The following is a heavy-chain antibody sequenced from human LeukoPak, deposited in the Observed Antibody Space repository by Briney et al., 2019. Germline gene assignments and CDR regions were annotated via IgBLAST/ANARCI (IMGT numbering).Heavy chain of an antibody. Sequence: PSETLSLTCTVSGGSISSSSYYWGWIRQPPGRGLEWIGSIYYSGSTYYNPSLKSRVTISVDTSKNQFSLKLSSVTAADTAVYYCSVRRRQWFDPWGQGTLVTVSS. D-gene: IGHD6-6*01. V-gene: IGHV4-39*01. CDR1: GGSISSSSYY. J-gene: IGHJ5*02. CDR2: IYYSGST. CDR3: SVRRRQWFDP.